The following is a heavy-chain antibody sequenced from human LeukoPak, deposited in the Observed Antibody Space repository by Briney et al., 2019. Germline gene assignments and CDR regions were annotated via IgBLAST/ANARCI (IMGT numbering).Heavy chain of an antibody. CDR3: ARDLSRVTMIVVMDY. CDR1: GFTSSSYS. Sequence: GGSLRLSCAASGFTSSSYSMNWVRQAPGKGLEWVSYISSSSSTIYYADSVKGRFTISRDNAKNSLYLQMNSLRAEDTAVYYCARDLSRVTMIVVMDYWGQGTLVTVSS. V-gene: IGHV3-48*01. D-gene: IGHD3-22*01. J-gene: IGHJ4*02. CDR2: ISSSSSTI.